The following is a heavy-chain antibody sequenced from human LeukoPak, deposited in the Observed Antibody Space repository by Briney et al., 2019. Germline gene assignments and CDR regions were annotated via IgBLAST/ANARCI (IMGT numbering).Heavy chain of an antibody. CDR3: ARRGHSIA. CDR2: INHSGST. Sequence: PSETLSLTCAVYGGSFSGYYWSWIRQPPGKGLEWIGEINHSGSTNYNPSLKSRVTISVDTSKNQFSLKLSSVTAADTAVYHCARRGHSIAWGQGTLVTVSS. D-gene: IGHD2/OR15-2a*01. CDR1: GGSFSGYY. V-gene: IGHV4-34*01. J-gene: IGHJ4*02.